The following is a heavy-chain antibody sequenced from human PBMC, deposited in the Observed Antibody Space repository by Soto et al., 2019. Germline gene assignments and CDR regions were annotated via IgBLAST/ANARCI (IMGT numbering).Heavy chain of an antibody. CDR2: IYYSGST. CDR1: GGSISSYY. V-gene: IGHV4-59*01. D-gene: IGHD3-16*02. J-gene: IGHJ3*02. CDR3: ARDTVAGDYIWGSYRYTSFDI. Sequence: SETLSLTCTVSGGSISSYYWSWIRQPPGKGLEWIGYIYYSGSTNYNPSLKSRVTISVDTSKNQFSLKLSSVTAADTAVYFCARDTVAGDYIWGSYRYTSFDIWGQGTMVTVSS.